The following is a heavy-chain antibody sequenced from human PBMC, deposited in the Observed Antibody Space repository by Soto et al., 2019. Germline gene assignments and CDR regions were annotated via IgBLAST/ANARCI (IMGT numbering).Heavy chain of an antibody. D-gene: IGHD4-17*01. Sequence: QVQLVESGGGLVKPGGSLRLSCAASGFTFSDYYMSWIRQAPGKGLEWVSYISSSGSTIYYADSVKGRFTIARDNAKNSLSLQMNSLRAEHTAVYYCASPTVTPHYGMDVWGQGTTVTVS. J-gene: IGHJ6*02. V-gene: IGHV3-11*01. CDR1: GFTFSDYY. CDR3: ASPTVTPHYGMDV. CDR2: ISSSGSTI.